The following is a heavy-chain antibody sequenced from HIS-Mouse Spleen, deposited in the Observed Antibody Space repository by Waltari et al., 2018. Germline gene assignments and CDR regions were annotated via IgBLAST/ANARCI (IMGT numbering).Heavy chain of an antibody. J-gene: IGHJ2*01. V-gene: IGHV4-34*01. Sequence: QVQLQQWGAGLLKPSETLSLTCAVYGGSFSGYYWSWIRRPPGKGLEWIGEINQSGSTNYNPSLKSRVTISVDTSKNQFSRKRSSVTAADTAVYYCARARDHYWYFDLWGRGTLVTVSS. CDR3: ARARDHYWYFDL. CDR2: INQSGST. CDR1: GGSFSGYY.